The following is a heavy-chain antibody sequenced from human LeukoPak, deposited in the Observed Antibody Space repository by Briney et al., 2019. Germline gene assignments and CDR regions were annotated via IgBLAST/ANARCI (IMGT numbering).Heavy chain of an antibody. CDR2: ISAYNGNT. Sequence: GASVKVSCKASGYTFTSYYMHWVRQAPGQGLEWMGWISAYNGNTNYAQKLQGRVTMTTDTSTSTAYMELRSLRSEDTAVYYCATYYYDSSGYYPFEYWGQGTLVTVSS. CDR1: GYTFTSYY. J-gene: IGHJ4*02. D-gene: IGHD3-22*01. CDR3: ATYYYDSSGYYPFEY. V-gene: IGHV1-18*04.